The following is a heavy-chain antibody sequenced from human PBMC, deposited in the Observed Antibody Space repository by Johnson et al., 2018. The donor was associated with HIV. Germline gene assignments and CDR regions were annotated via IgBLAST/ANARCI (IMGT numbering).Heavy chain of an antibody. CDR3: ARDGGRGDFDI. Sequence: QVQLVESGGGLVKPGGSLSLSCAASGFSFSDYYMTWIRQAPGKGLEWVSYISSSGGTKYYADSLKGRFTISRDNAKNSLYLQMNSLRVEDTAVYYCARDGGRGDFDIWGQGTRVSVSS. CDR1: GFSFSDYY. D-gene: IGHD3-16*01. J-gene: IGHJ3*02. V-gene: IGHV3-11*04. CDR2: ISSSGGTK.